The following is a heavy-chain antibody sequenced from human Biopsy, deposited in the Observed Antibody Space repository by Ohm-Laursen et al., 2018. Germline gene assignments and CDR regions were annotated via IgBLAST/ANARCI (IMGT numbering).Heavy chain of an antibody. CDR1: GFTFSDFG. Sequence: SLRLSCSASGFTFSDFGMHWVRQAPGKGLVWVARIRTDSSDTCYAGSVKGRFIISRDNSKNTLNLQMNSLRVEDTAIYYCVREVVGDTDHWGQGTLVTVSS. V-gene: IGHV3-33*01. D-gene: IGHD2-15*01. CDR2: IRTDSSDT. J-gene: IGHJ4*02. CDR3: VREVVGDTDH.